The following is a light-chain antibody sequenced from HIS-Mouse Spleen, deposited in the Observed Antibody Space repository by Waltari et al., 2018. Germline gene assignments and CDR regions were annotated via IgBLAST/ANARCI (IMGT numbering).Light chain of an antibody. V-gene: IGLV2-23*01. Sequence: QSALTQPASVPGSPGQSITISCTGTSSDVGRYNLVPWYQQHPGKAPKLMIYEGSKRTSGVSNRFSGSKSGNTASLTISGLQAEDEADYYCCSYAGSSTWVFGGGTKLTVL. CDR3: CSYAGSSTWV. CDR2: EGS. J-gene: IGLJ3*02. CDR1: SSDVGRYNL.